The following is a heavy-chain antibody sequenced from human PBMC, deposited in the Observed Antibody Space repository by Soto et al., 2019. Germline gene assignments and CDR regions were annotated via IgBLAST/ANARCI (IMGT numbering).Heavy chain of an antibody. D-gene: IGHD2-2*01. Sequence: PSETLSLTCTVSGVSISSGDYYWSWIRQPPGKGLEWIGYFHYSEKTYSNPSLKSRVTISGDTSKNQFSPKVSSVTAADTAVFYCARLAGYCSGTSCYGYYGMDVWGQGTTVTVSS. CDR1: GVSISSGDYY. V-gene: IGHV4-30-4*01. CDR3: ARLAGYCSGTSCYGYYGMDV. CDR2: FHYSEKT. J-gene: IGHJ6*02.